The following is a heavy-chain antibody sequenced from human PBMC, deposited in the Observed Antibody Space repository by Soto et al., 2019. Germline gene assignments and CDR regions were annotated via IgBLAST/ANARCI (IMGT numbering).Heavy chain of an antibody. Sequence: QVQLQESGPGLVKPSQTLSLTCTVSGGSISSGGYYWSWIRQHPGKGLEWIGYIYYSGSTYYNPSLEHRVTISVDTSKNQFSLKLSSVTAADTAVYYCAREVVLVPAAGLIDYWGQGTLVTVSS. CDR2: IYYSGST. CDR3: AREVVLVPAAGLIDY. J-gene: IGHJ4*02. D-gene: IGHD2-2*01. CDR1: GGSISSGGYY. V-gene: IGHV4-31*03.